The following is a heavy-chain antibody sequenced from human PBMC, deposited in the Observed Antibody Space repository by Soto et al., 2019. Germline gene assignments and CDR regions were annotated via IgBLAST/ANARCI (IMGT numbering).Heavy chain of an antibody. CDR1: GGSISSSSYY. CDR2: IYYSGST. D-gene: IGHD6-19*01. CDR3: ASSSGWYFDY. J-gene: IGHJ4*02. Sequence: SETLSLTCTVSGGSISSSSYYWGWIRQPPGKGLEWIGSIYYSGSTYYNPSLKSRVTISRDNAKNSLYPQMNSLRAEDTAVYYCASSSGWYFDYWGQGTLVTVSS. V-gene: IGHV4-39*01.